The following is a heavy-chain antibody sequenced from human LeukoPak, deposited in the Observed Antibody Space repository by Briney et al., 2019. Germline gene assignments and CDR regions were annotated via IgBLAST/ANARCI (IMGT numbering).Heavy chain of an antibody. CDR3: ARESGYSSTLFDY. Sequence: ASVKVSCKASGYTFTGYYMHWVRQAPGQGLEWMGWINPNSGGTNYAQKFQGWVTMTRDTSISTAYMELSRLRSDDTAVYYCARESGYSSTLFDYWGQGTLVTVSS. J-gene: IGHJ4*02. CDR1: GYTFTGYY. V-gene: IGHV1-2*04. CDR2: INPNSGGT. D-gene: IGHD6-13*01.